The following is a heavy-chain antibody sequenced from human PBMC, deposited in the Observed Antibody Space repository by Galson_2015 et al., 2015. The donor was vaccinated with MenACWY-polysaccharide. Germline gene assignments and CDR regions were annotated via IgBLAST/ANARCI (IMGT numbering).Heavy chain of an antibody. Sequence: QSGAEVKKPGESLKISCMGSGYIFTNYWVGWVRQMPGKGLEWMGIIFPGASQTRYSPSFQGQVTILVDKSINTAYLQWRSLKAPDTAMYYCARLRMGTSGDRYGGFLDYWGQGALVTVSS. D-gene: IGHD3-10*01. V-gene: IGHV5-51*03. CDR2: IFPGASQT. J-gene: IGHJ4*02. CDR3: ARLRMGTSGDRYGGFLDY. CDR1: GYIFTNYW.